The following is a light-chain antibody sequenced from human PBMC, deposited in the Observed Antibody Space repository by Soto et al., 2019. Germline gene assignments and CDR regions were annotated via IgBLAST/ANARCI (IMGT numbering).Light chain of an antibody. CDR2: VKSDGSH. CDR3: QTWGV. V-gene: IGLV4-69*01. CDR1: SEHSSRA. Sequence: QPVLTQSPSASASLGASVKLTCTLTSEHSSRAVAWHQQRPERGPRFLMKVKSDGSHRKGDGIPDRFSGSSSGAERYLTISSLQPEDEADYYGQTWGVFGAGTKLTVL. J-gene: IGLJ1*01.